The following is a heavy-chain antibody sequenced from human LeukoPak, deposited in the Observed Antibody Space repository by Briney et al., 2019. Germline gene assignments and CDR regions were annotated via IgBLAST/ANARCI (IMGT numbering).Heavy chain of an antibody. CDR1: GGSISSYY. CDR2: IYYSGST. Sequence: SETLSLTCTVSGGSISSYYWSWIRQPPGKGLERIGYIYYSGSTNYNPSLKSRVTISVDTSKNQFSLKLSSVTAADTAVYYCARSGGYCSSTSCYDWFDPWGQGTLVTVSS. J-gene: IGHJ5*02. CDR3: ARSGGYCSSTSCYDWFDP. V-gene: IGHV4-59*01. D-gene: IGHD2-2*01.